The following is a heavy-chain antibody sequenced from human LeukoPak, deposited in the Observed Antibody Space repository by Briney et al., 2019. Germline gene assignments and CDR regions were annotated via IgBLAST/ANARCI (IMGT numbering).Heavy chain of an antibody. V-gene: IGHV3-7*01. CDR2: IKPDGSEK. D-gene: IGHD3-3*01. J-gene: IGHJ2*01. CDR1: GFTFSTYW. CDR3: ARDGNYDFWSGYYGYFDL. Sequence: GGSLRLSCAVSGFTFSTYWMSWVRQAPGKGLEWVANIKPDGSEKYYVDSVKGRFTISRDNAKNSLYLQMNSLRDEDTAVYYCARDGNYDFWSGYYGYFDLWGRGTLVTVSS.